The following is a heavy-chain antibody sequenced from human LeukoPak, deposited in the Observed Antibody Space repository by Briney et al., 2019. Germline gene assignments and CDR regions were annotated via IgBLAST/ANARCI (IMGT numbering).Heavy chain of an antibody. D-gene: IGHD1-26*01. CDR3: ARDRRATTGGGGGDY. J-gene: IGHJ4*02. CDR1: GYTFTTYY. CDR2: INPSGGST. V-gene: IGHV1-46*01. Sequence: GASVKVPCKASGYTFTTYYKHWVRQAPGQGLEWMGMINPSGGSTTYAQKFQGRVTMTRDTSASTVYMELSSLTSEDTAVYYCARDRRATTGGGGGDYWGQGTLVTVSS.